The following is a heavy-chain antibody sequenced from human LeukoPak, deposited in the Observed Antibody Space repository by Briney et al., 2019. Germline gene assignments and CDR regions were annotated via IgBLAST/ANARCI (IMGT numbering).Heavy chain of an antibody. CDR3: AELGITMIGGV. CDR1: GFTFSSYN. D-gene: IGHD3-10*02. Sequence: GGSLRLSCAASGFTFSSYNMNWVRQAPGKGLEWGSYISSSGSTIYYADSVKGRFTISRDNATNSLYLQMNSLKAEDTAVYYCAELGITMIGGVWGKGTTVTISS. J-gene: IGHJ6*04. V-gene: IGHV3-48*04. CDR2: ISSSGSTI.